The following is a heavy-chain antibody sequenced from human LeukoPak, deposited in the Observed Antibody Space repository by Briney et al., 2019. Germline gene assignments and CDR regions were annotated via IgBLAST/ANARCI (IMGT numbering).Heavy chain of an antibody. CDR1: GFTFSGAW. J-gene: IGHJ4*02. Sequence: PGGSLRLSCTASGFTFSGAWMTWVRQAPGKGLEWVANIREDGTEKVYVDSVKGRFTISRDNAKNSLFLQMSNLRDDDTAIYYCARHVGISFWGQGTLVTVSS. V-gene: IGHV3-7*01. CDR3: ARHVGISF. D-gene: IGHD7-27*01. CDR2: IREDGTEK.